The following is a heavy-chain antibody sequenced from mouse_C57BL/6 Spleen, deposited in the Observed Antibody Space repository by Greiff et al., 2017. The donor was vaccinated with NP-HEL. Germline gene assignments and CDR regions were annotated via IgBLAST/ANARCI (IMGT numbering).Heavy chain of an antibody. CDR3: AREHDYDVSYAMDY. J-gene: IGHJ4*01. CDR2: INYDGSST. D-gene: IGHD2-4*01. V-gene: IGHV5-16*01. Sequence: EVKLMESEGGLVQPGSSMKLSCTASGFTFSDYYMAWVRQVPEKGLEWVANINYDGSSTYYLDSLKSRFIISRDNAKNILYLQMSSLKSEDTATYYCAREHDYDVSYAMDYWGQGTSVTVSS. CDR1: GFTFSDYY.